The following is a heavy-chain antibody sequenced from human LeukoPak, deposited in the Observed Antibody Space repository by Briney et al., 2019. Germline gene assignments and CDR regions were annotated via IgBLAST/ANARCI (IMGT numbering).Heavy chain of an antibody. Sequence: ASVKVSCKVSGYTLTELSMHWVRQAPGKGLEWMGGFDPEDGETIYAQKFQGRVTMTEDTSTDTAYMELSSLRSEDTAVYYCATDQFGYYYDSSGYHHFQHWGQGTLATVSS. CDR1: GYTLTELS. CDR2: FDPEDGET. V-gene: IGHV1-24*01. D-gene: IGHD3-22*01. CDR3: ATDQFGYYYDSSGYHHFQH. J-gene: IGHJ1*01.